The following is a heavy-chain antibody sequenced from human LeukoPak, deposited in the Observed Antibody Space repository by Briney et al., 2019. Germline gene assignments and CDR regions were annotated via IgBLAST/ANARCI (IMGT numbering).Heavy chain of an antibody. D-gene: IGHD5-24*01. V-gene: IGHV3-23*01. CDR1: GFTFSSYA. CDR3: SRLTGGEMATIMFDY. Sequence: GGSLRLSCAASGFTFSSYAMTWVRQAPGKGLEWVSAISGSGGSTYYADSVKGRFTISRDNAKNSLYLQMNSLRAEDTAVYYCSRLTGGEMATIMFDYWGQGPRVTVSS. CDR2: ISGSGGST. J-gene: IGHJ4*02.